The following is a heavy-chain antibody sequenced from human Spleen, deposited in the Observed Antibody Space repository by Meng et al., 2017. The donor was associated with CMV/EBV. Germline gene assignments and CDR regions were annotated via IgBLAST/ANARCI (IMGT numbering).Heavy chain of an antibody. Sequence: GESLKISCAASGFTFNNYAMSWVRQAPGKGLEWVSALSASGGRTYYADSVKGRLTISRDNSKNTLYLQMNSLRAEDTAVYYCAKARSTRWNYGSYYYYGMDVWGQGTTVTVSS. CDR2: LSASGGRT. CDR1: GFTFNNYA. V-gene: IGHV3-23*01. D-gene: IGHD1-7*01. J-gene: IGHJ6*02. CDR3: AKARSTRWNYGSYYYYGMDV.